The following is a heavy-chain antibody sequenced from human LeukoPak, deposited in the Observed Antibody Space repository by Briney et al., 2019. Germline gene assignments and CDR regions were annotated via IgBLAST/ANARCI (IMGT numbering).Heavy chain of an antibody. CDR3: AKDLEDILTGPGRDFDY. CDR2: ISYDGSNK. J-gene: IGHJ4*02. CDR1: GFTFSSYG. D-gene: IGHD3-9*01. Sequence: GRSLRLSCAASGFTFSSYGMHWVRQAPGKGLEWVAVISYDGSNKYYADSVKGRFTISRDNSKNTLYLQMNSLRAEDTAVYYCAKDLEDILTGPGRDFDYWGQGTLVTVSS. V-gene: IGHV3-30*18.